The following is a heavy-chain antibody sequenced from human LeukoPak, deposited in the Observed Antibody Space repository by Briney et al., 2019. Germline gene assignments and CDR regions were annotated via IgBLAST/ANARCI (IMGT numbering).Heavy chain of an antibody. D-gene: IGHD6-13*01. CDR1: GFTFSTYA. Sequence: GGSLRLSCAASGFTFSTYAMSWVRQAPGMRLEWVSVIYSGGSTYYADSVKGRFTISRDNSKNTLYLQMNSLRAEDTAVYYCARERRGRTAAALDYWGQGTLVTVSS. CDR2: IYSGGST. CDR3: ARERRGRTAAALDY. V-gene: IGHV3-66*01. J-gene: IGHJ4*02.